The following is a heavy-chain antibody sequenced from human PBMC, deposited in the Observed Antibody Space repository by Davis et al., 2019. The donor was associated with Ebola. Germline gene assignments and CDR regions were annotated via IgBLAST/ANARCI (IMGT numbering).Heavy chain of an antibody. Sequence: SVKVSCKASGGTFSSYAISWVRQAPGQGLEWMGGIIPIFGTANYAQKFQGRVTITADESTSTAYMELSSLRSEDTAVYYCARGEYSSPSVYYYYGMDVWGQGTTVTVSS. CDR1: GGTFSSYA. J-gene: IGHJ6*02. V-gene: IGHV1-69*13. CDR2: IIPIFGTA. CDR3: ARGEYSSPSVYYYYGMDV. D-gene: IGHD6-6*01.